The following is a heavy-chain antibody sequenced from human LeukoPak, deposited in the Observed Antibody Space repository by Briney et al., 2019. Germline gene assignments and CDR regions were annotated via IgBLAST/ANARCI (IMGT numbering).Heavy chain of an antibody. J-gene: IGHJ1*01. V-gene: IGHV1-2*02. CDR2: INSKSGGT. Sequence: ASVRVSCTASGYTFTGYYMHWVRQAPGQGLEWMGWINSKSGGTNYAQKFQGRVTMTRDTSIGAAYMELSRLRSDDTAVYYCARSMAPSGSLYFQHWGQGTLVTVSS. CDR3: ARSMAPSGSLYFQH. CDR1: GYTFTGYY. D-gene: IGHD6-13*01.